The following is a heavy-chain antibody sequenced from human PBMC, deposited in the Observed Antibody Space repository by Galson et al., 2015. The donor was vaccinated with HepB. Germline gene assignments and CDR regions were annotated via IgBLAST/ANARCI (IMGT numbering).Heavy chain of an antibody. Sequence: ETLSLTCTVSDATISRFYWNWIRQIPGKGLEWIGYVHSSGTTNYNPSLKSRAIILGGTSRNQFSLPLTSLTPADTAIYYCARGLRFFDSSFDCYFDVWGRGAHVTVYS. V-gene: IGHV4-59*12. J-gene: IGHJ2*01. CDR1: DATISRFY. CDR3: ARGLRFFDSSFDCYFDV. D-gene: IGHD3-9*01. CDR2: VHSSGTT.